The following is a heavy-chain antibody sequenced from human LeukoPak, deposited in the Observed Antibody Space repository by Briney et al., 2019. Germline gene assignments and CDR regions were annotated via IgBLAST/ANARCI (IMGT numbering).Heavy chain of an antibody. CDR3: ARVSITMVFFDY. D-gene: IGHD3-10*01. Sequence: PGGSLRLSCAASGFTFSSYAMHWVRQAPGKGLEWVAVISYDGSNKYYADSVKGRFTISRDNSKNTLYLQMNSLRAEDTAVYYCARVSITMVFFDYWGQGTLVTVSS. J-gene: IGHJ4*02. CDR1: GFTFSSYA. CDR2: ISYDGSNK. V-gene: IGHV3-30*14.